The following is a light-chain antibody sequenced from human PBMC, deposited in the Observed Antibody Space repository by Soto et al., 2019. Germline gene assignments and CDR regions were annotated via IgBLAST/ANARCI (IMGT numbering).Light chain of an antibody. V-gene: IGLV2-23*01. Sequence: QSALTQPASVSGSPGQSITISCTGTSIDVGSYNLVSWYQQHPGKAAKLMIYEGSKRPSGVSNRFSGSKSGNTASLTISGLQAEDEADYYCCSYAGSSTAVVFGGGTKVIVL. CDR2: EGS. J-gene: IGLJ2*01. CDR1: SIDVGSYNL. CDR3: CSYAGSSTAVV.